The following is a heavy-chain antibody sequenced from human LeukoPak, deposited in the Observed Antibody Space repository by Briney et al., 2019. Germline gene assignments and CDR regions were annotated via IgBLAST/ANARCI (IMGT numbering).Heavy chain of an antibody. J-gene: IGHJ6*03. V-gene: IGHV1-24*01. CDR1: GYTLSEVS. Sequence: GASVKVSCKVSGYTLSEVSMHWVRQAPGKGLEWMGGFDPEDGETVYAQRFQGRVTMTEDTSTDTALLDLSSLRSEDTAIYYCVACPLWFGEVLDLEDYVYMDVWGKGTTVTVSS. CDR2: FDPEDGET. D-gene: IGHD3-10*01. CDR3: VACPLWFGEVLDLEDYVYMDV.